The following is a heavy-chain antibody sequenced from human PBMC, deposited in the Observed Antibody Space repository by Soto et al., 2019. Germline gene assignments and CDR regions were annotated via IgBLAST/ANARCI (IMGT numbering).Heavy chain of an antibody. J-gene: IGHJ3*02. Sequence: QVQLVESGGGVVQPGMSLRLSCATSGFSFSSHAIHWVRQAPGKGLEWVAQIWSDGSNRYYADSMRGRFTISRDFSNNMAFLQMASLRAEDTAVYYCARDGQSPAPYAFDMWGQGTLVIVSS. CDR3: ARDGQSPAPYAFDM. CDR2: IWSDGSNR. V-gene: IGHV3-33*01. CDR1: GFSFSSHA.